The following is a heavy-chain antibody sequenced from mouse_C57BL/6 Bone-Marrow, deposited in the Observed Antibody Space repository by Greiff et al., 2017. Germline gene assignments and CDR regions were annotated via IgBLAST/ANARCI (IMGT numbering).Heavy chain of an antibody. CDR3: ARRLRYAMDY. CDR1: GFTFSDYG. D-gene: IGHD2-2*01. Sequence: EVHLVESGGGLVKPGGSLKLSCAASGFTFSDYGMHWVRQAPEKGLEWVAYISSGSSTSYYADTVKGRFTISRDNAKNTLFLQMTSLRSEDTAMYYCARRLRYAMDYWGQGTSVTVSS. J-gene: IGHJ4*01. CDR2: ISSGSSTS. V-gene: IGHV5-17*01.